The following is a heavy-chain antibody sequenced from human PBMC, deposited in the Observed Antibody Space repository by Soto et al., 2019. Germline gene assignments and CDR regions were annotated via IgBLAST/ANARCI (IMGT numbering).Heavy chain of an antibody. D-gene: IGHD3-9*01. CDR3: AHRFDWYYFNF. J-gene: IGHJ4*02. V-gene: IGHV2-5*02. CDR2: IYWDDDK. Sequence: QITLKESGPTLVKPTQTLTLTCTFSRSSLRTSEVGVGWIRQPPGKALEWLALIYWDDDKRYSPSLKSRLTITKDTSKNQVVLTMTNMDPVDTATYYCAHRFDWYYFNFWGQGTLVTVSS. CDR1: RSSLRTSEVG.